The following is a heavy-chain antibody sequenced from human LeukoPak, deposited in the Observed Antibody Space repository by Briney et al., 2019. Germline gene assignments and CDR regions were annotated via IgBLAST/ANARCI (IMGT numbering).Heavy chain of an antibody. CDR1: GFTFSSYS. J-gene: IGHJ4*02. V-gene: IGHV3-21*01. CDR2: ISSSSSYI. D-gene: IGHD3-16*02. Sequence: PGGSLRLSCAASGFTFSSYSMNWVRQAPGKGLEWVSSISSSSSYIYYADSVKGRFTISRDNAKNSLYLQMNSLRAEDTAVYYCARDLHDYVWGSYLYLPYWGQGTLVTVSS. CDR3: ARDLHDYVWGSYLYLPY.